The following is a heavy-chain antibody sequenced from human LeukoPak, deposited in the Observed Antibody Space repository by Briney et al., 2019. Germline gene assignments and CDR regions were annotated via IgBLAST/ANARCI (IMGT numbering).Heavy chain of an antibody. Sequence: GGSLRLSCAASGFIFSSYAMHWVRQAPGKGLEWAAVMSYDEMNKYYADSVKGRFTISRDNSKNTLYLQMNSLRAEDTAIYYCARPVVNSGIDFWGQGTLVTVSS. CDR3: ARPVVNSGIDF. V-gene: IGHV3-30*01. D-gene: IGHD1-26*01. J-gene: IGHJ4*02. CDR2: MSYDEMNK. CDR1: GFIFSSYA.